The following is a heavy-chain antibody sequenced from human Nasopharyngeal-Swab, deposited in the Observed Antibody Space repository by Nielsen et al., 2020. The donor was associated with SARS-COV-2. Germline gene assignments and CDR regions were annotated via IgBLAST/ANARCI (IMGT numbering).Heavy chain of an antibody. CDR2: IFVRGNSP. CDR1: GVSVTSGDVF. CDR3: ARELPGTYSSFDY. J-gene: IGHJ4*02. V-gene: IGHV4-61*02. D-gene: IGHD1-26*01. Sequence: SETLSLTCSVSGVSVTSGDVFWSWIRQPAGKALQYIGRIFVRGNSPDFNPSLKSRGTISIDTSKNQFSLNLTSVTAADTAIYFCARELPGTYSSFDYWGQGILVTVFS.